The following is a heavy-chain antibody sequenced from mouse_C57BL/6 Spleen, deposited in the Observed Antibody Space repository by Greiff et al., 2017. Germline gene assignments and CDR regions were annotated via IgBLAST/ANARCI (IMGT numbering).Heavy chain of an antibody. CDR1: GYTFTSYW. CDR2: IDPNSGGT. V-gene: IGHV1-72*01. J-gene: IGHJ1*03. CDR3: ARKGITTVVEEYFDV. D-gene: IGHD1-1*01. Sequence: QVQLQQPGAELVKPGASVKLSCKASGYTFTSYWMHWVKQRPGRGLEWIGRIDPNSGGTKYNEKFKSKATLTVDKPSSTAYMQFSSLTSEDSAVYYCARKGITTVVEEYFDVWGTGTTVTVSS.